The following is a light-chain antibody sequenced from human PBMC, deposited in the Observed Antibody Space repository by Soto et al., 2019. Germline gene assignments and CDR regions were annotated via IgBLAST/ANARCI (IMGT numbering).Light chain of an antibody. J-gene: IGLJ3*02. V-gene: IGLV1-40*01. Sequence: QSVPTQPPSVSGAPGQRVTISCTGSSSNIGAGYDVHWYQQLPGTAPKVLIYGNSNRPSGVPDRFSGSKSGTSASLAITGLQAEDEADYYCQSYDSSLSGWVFGGGTKLTVL. CDR3: QSYDSSLSGWV. CDR2: GNS. CDR1: SSNIGAGYD.